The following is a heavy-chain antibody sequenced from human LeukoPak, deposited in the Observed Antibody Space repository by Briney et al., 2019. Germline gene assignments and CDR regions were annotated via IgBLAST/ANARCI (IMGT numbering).Heavy chain of an antibody. CDR1: GFTFSSYA. CDR3: GGEHGAYSNYGIDY. Sequence: PGGSLRLSCAASGFTFSSYAMSWVRQAPGKGLEWVSAISGSGGSTYYADSVKGRFTISRDNSKNTLYLQMNSLRAEDTAVYYCGGEHGAYSNYGIDYWGQGTLVTVSS. J-gene: IGHJ4*02. D-gene: IGHD4-11*01. CDR2: ISGSGGST. V-gene: IGHV3-23*01.